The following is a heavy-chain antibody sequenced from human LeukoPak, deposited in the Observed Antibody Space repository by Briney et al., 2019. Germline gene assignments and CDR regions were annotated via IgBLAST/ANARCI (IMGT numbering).Heavy chain of an antibody. D-gene: IGHD6-13*01. V-gene: IGHV1-2*06. CDR3: ARGAFRAAPAGNYYYYGMDV. CDR1: GYTFTGYY. CDR2: INPNSGGT. J-gene: IGHJ6*02. Sequence: ASVKVSCKASGYTFTGYYMHWVRQAPGQGLEWMGLINPNSGGTNYAQKFQGRVTMTRDTSISTAYMELSRLRSDDTAVYYCARGAFRAAPAGNYYYYGMDVWGQGTTVTVSS.